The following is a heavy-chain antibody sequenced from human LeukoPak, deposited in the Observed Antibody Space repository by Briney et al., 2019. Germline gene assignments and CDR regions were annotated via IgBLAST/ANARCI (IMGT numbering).Heavy chain of an antibody. V-gene: IGHV3-74*03. Sequence: GGSLRLSCEASGFTLSKYWMHWVRQAPGKGLVWVSHINSGGNIEYADSVKGRFTTSRDNAKNTLFLQMDSLRAEDTAGYYCAKGAHCSGGSCYALEDWGQGTLVTVSS. CDR3: AKGAHCSGGSCYALED. CDR1: GFTLSKYW. CDR2: INSGGNI. J-gene: IGHJ4*02. D-gene: IGHD2-15*01.